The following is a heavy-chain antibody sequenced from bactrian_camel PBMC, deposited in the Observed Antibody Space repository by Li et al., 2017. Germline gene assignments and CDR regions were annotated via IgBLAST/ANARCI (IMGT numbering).Heavy chain of an antibody. J-gene: IGHJ4*01. CDR3: TTIRFRGFDCLASWPDDENVRY. Sequence: VQLVESGGGLVQPGGSLRLSRAASGFSFSSADMSWVRRAPGKGLEWISGWYSAGGSTFYADSVKGRFTISRDNSKKTLILQMNSLNTEDTAVYYCTTIRFRGFDCLASWPDDENVRYRGQGTQVTVS. V-gene: IGHV3S40*01. CDR1: GFSFSSAD. CDR2: WYSAGGST. D-gene: IGHD1*01.